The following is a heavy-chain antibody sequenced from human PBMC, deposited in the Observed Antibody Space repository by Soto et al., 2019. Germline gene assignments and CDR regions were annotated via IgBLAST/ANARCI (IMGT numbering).Heavy chain of an antibody. D-gene: IGHD3-3*01. V-gene: IGHV3-7*01. CDR1: GFTFSSYA. Sequence: PGGSLRLSCAASGFTFSSYALSWVRQAPGKGLEWVANIKQDGSEKYYVDSVKGRFTISRDNAKNSLYLQMNSLRAEDTAVYYCARDRRYDFWSGYPPDYWGQGTLVTVS. CDR3: ARDRRYDFWSGYPPDY. J-gene: IGHJ4*02. CDR2: IKQDGSEK.